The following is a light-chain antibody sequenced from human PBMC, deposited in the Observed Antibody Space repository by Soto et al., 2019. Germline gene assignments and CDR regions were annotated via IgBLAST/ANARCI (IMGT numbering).Light chain of an antibody. Sequence: EIVMTQSPATLSVSPGERATLSCRASQSVDSNLAWYQQKPGQPPRLLIYDASTRATGIPARISGSGSGTEFTLIISSLQSEDFAVYYCQQYNNWPRTFGQGTKVDI. CDR3: QQYNNWPRT. J-gene: IGKJ1*01. CDR2: DAS. CDR1: QSVDSN. V-gene: IGKV3-15*01.